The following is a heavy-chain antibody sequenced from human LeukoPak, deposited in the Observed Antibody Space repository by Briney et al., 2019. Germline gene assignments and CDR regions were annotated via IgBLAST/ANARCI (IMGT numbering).Heavy chain of an antibody. CDR3: ARDYVDYYDSSGYQGD. CDR1: GYTFTSYY. D-gene: IGHD3-22*01. J-gene: IGHJ4*02. Sequence: ASVKVSCKASGYTFTSYYMHWVRQAPGQGLEWMGIINPSGGSTSYAQKLQGRVTMTRDTSTSTVYMELSSLRSEDTAVYYCARDYVDYYDSSGYQGDWGQGTLVTVSS. V-gene: IGHV1-46*01. CDR2: INPSGGST.